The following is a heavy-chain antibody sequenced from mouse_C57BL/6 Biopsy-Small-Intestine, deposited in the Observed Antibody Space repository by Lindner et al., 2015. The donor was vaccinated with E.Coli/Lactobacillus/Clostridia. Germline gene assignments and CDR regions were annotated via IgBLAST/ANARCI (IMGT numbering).Heavy chain of an antibody. D-gene: IGHD1-1*01. V-gene: IGHV1-31*01. CDR3: AKSYGSRGYFDV. J-gene: IGHJ1*03. CDR1: GYSFTGYY. Sequence: VQLQESGPELVKPGASVKISCKASGYSFTGYYIHWVKQSHGNILDWIGYIYPYNGVSSYNQKFKDKATLTVDKSSSTAYMELRSLISEDSAVYYCAKSYGSRGYFDVWGTGTTVTVSS. CDR2: IYPYNGVS.